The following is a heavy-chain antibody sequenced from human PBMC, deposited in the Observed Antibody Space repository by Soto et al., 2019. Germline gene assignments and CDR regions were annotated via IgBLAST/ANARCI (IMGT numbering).Heavy chain of an antibody. J-gene: IGHJ4*02. CDR1: GFTFSSYS. CDR2: ISSSSSYI. Sequence: EVQLVESGGGLVKPGGSLRLSCAASGFTFSSYSMNWVRQAPGKGLEWVSSISSSSSYIYYADSVRGRVTISRDNAKNSQYPQMTSLRAEDTAVYYCAIDRVVGVGATSGYWGQGTLVTVSS. V-gene: IGHV3-21*01. D-gene: IGHD1-26*01. CDR3: AIDRVVGVGATSGY.